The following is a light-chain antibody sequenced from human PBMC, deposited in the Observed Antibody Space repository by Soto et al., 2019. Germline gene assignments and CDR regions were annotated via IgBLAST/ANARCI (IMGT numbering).Light chain of an antibody. J-gene: IGKJ1*01. V-gene: IGKV1-5*03. Sequence: DIQMTQSPSTLSASVGDRVTITCRASQSISSWLAWYQQKPGKAPKLLIYKASSLESGVPSRFSGSGSGTEFTLTISSLQPDDFATYYCQQYKSYPPWTFGQGTKVEIK. CDR1: QSISSW. CDR2: KAS. CDR3: QQYKSYPPWT.